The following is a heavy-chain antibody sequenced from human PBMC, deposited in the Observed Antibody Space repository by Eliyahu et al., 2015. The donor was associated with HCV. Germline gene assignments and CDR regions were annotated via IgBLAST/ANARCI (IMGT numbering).Heavy chain of an antibody. CDR3: ASSKISASGTCFDS. V-gene: IGHV3-48*01. D-gene: IGHD6-25*01. CDR2: ISDSFTTM. Sequence: EVQLVESGGGMVQPGGSLRLXCAASGFXFXSHSLXWVRQAPGKGLEWVSYISDSFTTMYYADAVKGRFTISRDNARNSLYLQMNSLRVEDTAVYYCASSKISASGTCFDSWGLGTLVTVSS. J-gene: IGHJ4*02. CDR1: GFXFXSHS.